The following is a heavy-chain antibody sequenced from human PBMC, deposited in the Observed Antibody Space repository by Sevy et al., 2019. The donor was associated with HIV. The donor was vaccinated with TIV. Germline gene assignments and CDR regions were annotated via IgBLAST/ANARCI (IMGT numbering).Heavy chain of an antibody. J-gene: IGHJ6*03. CDR1: GFSFDSYG. CDR3: AKEGGGHYDPDEIAYYFYYYNMDV. Sequence: GGSLRLSCAVSGFSFDSYGMTWVRQAPGKGLEWVSAISGSGTRTYYADSVKGRFIISRDNSKNTLDLQMNSRRAEDTAIYYCAKEGGGHYDPDEIAYYFYYYNMDVWGKGTTVTVSS. D-gene: IGHD3-22*01. CDR2: ISGSGTRT. V-gene: IGHV3-23*01.